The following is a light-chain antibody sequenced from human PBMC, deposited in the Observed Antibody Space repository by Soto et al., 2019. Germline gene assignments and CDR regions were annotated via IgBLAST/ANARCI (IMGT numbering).Light chain of an antibody. J-gene: IGKJ1*01. CDR3: QQYNIYWT. Sequence: DIPMTQSPSTLSASVEDRVTITCRASQSISSWLAWYQQKPGKAPKLLIYKASSLESGVPSRFSGSGSGTEFTLTISCLQPDDFATYYCQQYNIYWTFGQGTKVEIK. CDR2: KAS. CDR1: QSISSW. V-gene: IGKV1-5*03.